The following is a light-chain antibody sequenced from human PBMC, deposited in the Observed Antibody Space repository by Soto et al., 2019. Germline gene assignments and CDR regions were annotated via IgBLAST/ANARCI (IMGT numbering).Light chain of an antibody. CDR3: QQYNNSTFS. J-gene: IGKJ5*01. CDR2: DVS. Sequence: EIVMTQSPATLSVSPGQISTLSCRAGQGVTTNFAWYQQKSGQSPRLLIYDVSIRATGVPARLSGTGSETDLTITISGMQYEDSEVYFCQQYNNSTFSFGQGTRLEIK. CDR1: QGVTTN. V-gene: IGKV3-15*01.